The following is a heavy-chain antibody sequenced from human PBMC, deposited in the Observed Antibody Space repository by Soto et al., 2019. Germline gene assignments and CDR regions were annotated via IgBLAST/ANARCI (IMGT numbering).Heavy chain of an antibody. CDR3: AHRVLRTVFGLVTTPAIYFDL. V-gene: IGHV2-5*02. J-gene: IGHJ4*02. CDR1: GFSLTTSGVG. D-gene: IGHD3-3*01. Sequence: QITLNESGPTVVRPTETLTLTCRFSGFSLTTSGVGVGWIRQSPRKAPEWLALIYWDDDKRYSASLKSRLTITKDTSKNQVVLTVSDLDPTDTATYYCAHRVLRTVFGLVTTPAIYFDLWGQGTPVAVSS. CDR2: IYWDDDK.